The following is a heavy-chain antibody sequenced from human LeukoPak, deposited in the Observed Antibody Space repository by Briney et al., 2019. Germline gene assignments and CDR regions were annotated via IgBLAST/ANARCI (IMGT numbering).Heavy chain of an antibody. V-gene: IGHV3-30*02. CDR3: ARDSYLIAATGGADFDY. Sequence: RTGGSLRLSCAASGFTFSSYGMHWVRQAPGKGLEWVTFIRYDGSNKFYADSVKGRFTISRDNSKNTVYLQMNSLRAEDTAVYYCARDSYLIAATGGADFDYWGQGSLVTVSS. J-gene: IGHJ4*02. CDR1: GFTFSSYG. D-gene: IGHD6-13*01. CDR2: IRYDGSNK.